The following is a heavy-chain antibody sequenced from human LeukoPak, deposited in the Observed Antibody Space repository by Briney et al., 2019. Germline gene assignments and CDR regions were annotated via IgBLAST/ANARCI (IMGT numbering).Heavy chain of an antibody. D-gene: IGHD2-15*01. Sequence: ASVKVSCKASAYTFTAYYMHWVRQAPGQGLQWLGWINPNTGGTNYAQKFQGRVTMTRDTSMTTAYMELSRLRSDDTAVYFCAREGHCSGGSCLDNWGQGTLVTVSS. CDR2: INPNTGGT. V-gene: IGHV1-2*02. CDR1: AYTFTAYY. J-gene: IGHJ4*02. CDR3: AREGHCSGGSCLDN.